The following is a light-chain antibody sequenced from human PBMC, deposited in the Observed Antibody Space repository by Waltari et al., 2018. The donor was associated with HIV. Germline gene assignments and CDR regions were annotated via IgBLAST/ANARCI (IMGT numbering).Light chain of an antibody. CDR3: SSYTSSRTLL. V-gene: IGLV2-14*03. CDR1: SSAIGGYGY. Sequence: QSALTQPASMSGSPGQSIPLSCTGTSSAIGGYGYVSWYQQHPGKVPKLILDGVTERPSGISSRFSGSKSGATASLTISGLQTEDEADYYCSSYTSSRTLLFGGGTKVTVL. J-gene: IGLJ2*01. CDR2: GVT.